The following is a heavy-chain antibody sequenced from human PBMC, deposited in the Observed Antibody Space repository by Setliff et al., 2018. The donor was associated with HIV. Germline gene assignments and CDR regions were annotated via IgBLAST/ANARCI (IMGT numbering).Heavy chain of an antibody. CDR2: INHIGNT. Sequence: SETLSLTCAVYGGSFTTNYWTWIRQPPGKGLEWIGEINHIGNTNYNPSRKSRVTISLDTSKQQFSLKLTSLTAADPAVYYCATSWRDGYPGDYWGQGTLVTVSS. V-gene: IGHV4-34*01. J-gene: IGHJ4*02. CDR1: GGSFTTNY. CDR3: ATSWRDGYPGDY. D-gene: IGHD5-12*01.